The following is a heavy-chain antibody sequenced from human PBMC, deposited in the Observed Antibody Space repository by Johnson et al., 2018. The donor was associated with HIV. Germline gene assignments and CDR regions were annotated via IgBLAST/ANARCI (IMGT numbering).Heavy chain of an antibody. CDR2: ISWNSGSI. D-gene: IGHD2-2*01. CDR1: GFTFDDYA. V-gene: IGHV3-9*01. Sequence: VQLVESGGGLVQPGRSLRLSCAASGFTFDDYAMHWVRQAPGKGLEWVSGISWNSGSIGYADSVKGRFTISRDNAKNSLYLQMNSLRAEDTAVYYCTSSPHAFDIWGQGTMVTVSS. J-gene: IGHJ3*02. CDR3: TSSPHAFDI.